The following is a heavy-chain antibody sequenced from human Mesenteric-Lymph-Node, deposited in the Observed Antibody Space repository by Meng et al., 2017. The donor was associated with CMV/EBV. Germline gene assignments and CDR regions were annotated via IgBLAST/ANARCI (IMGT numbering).Heavy chain of an antibody. CDR2: ISSSSSYI. CDR1: GFTFSSYS. D-gene: IGHD6-13*01. V-gene: IGHV3-21*01. CDR3: ARVSLAAAGTFWFDP. J-gene: IGHJ5*02. Sequence: EVQLVESGGGLVKPGGSLRLSCVASGFTFSSYSMNSVRQAPGKGLEWVSSISSSSSYIYYADSVKGRFTISRDNAKNSLYLQMNSLRAEDTAVYYCARVSLAAAGTFWFDPWGQGTLGTVSS.